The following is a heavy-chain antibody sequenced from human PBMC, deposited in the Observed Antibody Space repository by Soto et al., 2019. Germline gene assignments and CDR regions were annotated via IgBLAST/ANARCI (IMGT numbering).Heavy chain of an antibody. V-gene: IGHV3-48*01. CDR3: ARDLGYRSNWHPGEPDH. J-gene: IGHJ4*02. D-gene: IGHD6-13*01. CDR2: ISRTGSAI. Sequence: EVHLVESGGGLVQPGGSLRLSCAASGFTFSTYNMNWVRQAPGKGLEWVSFISRTGSAIYYGDSVRGRFTVSRDNDKSAPCLQMDSLRVEDTAVYFCARDLGYRSNWHPGEPDHWGQGNLVTVS. CDR1: GFTFSTYN.